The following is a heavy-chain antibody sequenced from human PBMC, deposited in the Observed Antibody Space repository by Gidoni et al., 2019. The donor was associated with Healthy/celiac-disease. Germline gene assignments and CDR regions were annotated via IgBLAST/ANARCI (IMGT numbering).Heavy chain of an antibody. CDR3: ARVGDFLDGYSH. CDR2: INHSGST. D-gene: IGHD5-18*01. V-gene: IGHV4-34*01. Sequence: QVQLQQWGAGLLKTSETLSLTCAVYGGSFCGYYWSCIRQPPGKGLEWIGEINHSGSTNYNPSLKSRVTISVDTSKNQFSLKLSSVTAADTAVYYCARVGDFLDGYSHWGQGTLVTVSS. CDR1: GGSFCGYY. J-gene: IGHJ4*02.